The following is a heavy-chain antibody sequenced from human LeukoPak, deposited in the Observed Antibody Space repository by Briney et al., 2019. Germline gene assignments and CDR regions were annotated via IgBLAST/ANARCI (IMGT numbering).Heavy chain of an antibody. D-gene: IGHD3-22*01. CDR1: GGSVSSGSYY. Sequence: SETLSLTCTVSGGSVSSGSYYWSWIRQPPGKGLEWIGYTYYSGSTNYNPSLKSRVTISVDTSKNQFSLKLSSVTAADTAVYYCAGQVINWFDPWGQGTLVTVSS. V-gene: IGHV4-61*01. CDR3: AGQVINWFDP. CDR2: TYYSGST. J-gene: IGHJ5*02.